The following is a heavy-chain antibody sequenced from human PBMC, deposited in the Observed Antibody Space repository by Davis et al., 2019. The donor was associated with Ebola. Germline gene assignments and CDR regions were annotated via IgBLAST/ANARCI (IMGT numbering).Heavy chain of an antibody. D-gene: IGHD2-2*01. J-gene: IGHJ5*02. V-gene: IGHV1-58*02. CDR3: AAWVIGYCTTYSCYTSYNWFDP. CDR1: GYTFTSYY. Sequence: AASVKVSCKASGYTFTSYYMHWVRQARGQRLEWIGWIVIGSGHTNYAQKFQERVTITRDMSTNTVYMELNSLRSEDTAVYYCAAWVIGYCTTYSCYTSYNWFDPWGQGSLVTVSS. CDR2: IVIGSGHT.